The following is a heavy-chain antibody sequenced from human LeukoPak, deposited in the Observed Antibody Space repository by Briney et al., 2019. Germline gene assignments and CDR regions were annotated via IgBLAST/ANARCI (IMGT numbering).Heavy chain of an antibody. CDR1: GGSIGSSTYY. CDR2: IYYSGST. Sequence: PSETLSLTCTVSGGSIGSSTYYWGWIRRPPGKGLEWIGSIYYSGSTYYNPSLKSRVTVSVDTSKNQFSLKLSSVTAADTAVYYCVRPAPQNGPDASGSYWFDPWGQGTLVTVSS. J-gene: IGHJ5*02. V-gene: IGHV4-39*01. D-gene: IGHD3-22*01. CDR3: VRPAPQNGPDASGSYWFDP.